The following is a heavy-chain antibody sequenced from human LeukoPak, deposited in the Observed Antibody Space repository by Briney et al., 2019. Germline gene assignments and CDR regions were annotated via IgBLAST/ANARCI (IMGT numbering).Heavy chain of an antibody. CDR2: IYYSGST. Sequence: TSETLSLTCTVSGGSISSSSYYWSWIRQPPGKGLEWIGYIYYSGSTNYNPSLKSRVTISVDTSKNQFSLKLSSVTAADTAVYYCARDRGQWELFDWGQGTLVTVSS. V-gene: IGHV4-61*01. D-gene: IGHD1-26*01. CDR3: ARDRGQWELFD. CDR1: GGSISSSSYY. J-gene: IGHJ4*02.